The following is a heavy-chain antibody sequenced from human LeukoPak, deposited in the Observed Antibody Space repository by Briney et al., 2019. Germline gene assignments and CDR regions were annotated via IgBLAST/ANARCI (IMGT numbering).Heavy chain of an antibody. J-gene: IGHJ4*02. CDR3: ARLPPGIAVAGGGY. Sequence: ASVKVSCKASGYTFTSYDIHWVRQATGQGLEWMGWMNPNSGNTGYAQKFQGRVTMTRNTSISTAYMELSSLRSEDTAVYYCARLPPGIAVAGGGYWGQGTLVTVSS. CDR1: GYTFTSYD. D-gene: IGHD6-19*01. CDR2: MNPNSGNT. V-gene: IGHV1-8*01.